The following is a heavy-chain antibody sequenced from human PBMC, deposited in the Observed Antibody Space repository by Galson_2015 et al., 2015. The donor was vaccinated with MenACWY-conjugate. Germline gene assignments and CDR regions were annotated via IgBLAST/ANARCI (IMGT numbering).Heavy chain of an antibody. CDR1: GYTFTSYG. D-gene: IGHD3-22*01. J-gene: IGHJ3*02. Sequence: SVKVSCKASGYTFTSYGISWVRQAPGQGLEWMGWISAYNGNTNFAQKLQGRVTLTTDTSTTTAYMELRSLTSDDTAVYYCARGMYYYDSRSGFDIWGQGTMVTVSS. CDR2: ISAYNGNT. CDR3: ARGMYYYDSRSGFDI. V-gene: IGHV1-18*01.